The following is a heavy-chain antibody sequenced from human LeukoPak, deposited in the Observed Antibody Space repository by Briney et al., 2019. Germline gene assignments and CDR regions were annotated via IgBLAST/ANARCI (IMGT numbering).Heavy chain of an antibody. Sequence: PGGSLRLSCAASGFTFSSYGMHWVRQAPGKGLEWVAVIWYDGSNKYYADSVKGRFTISRDNSKNTLYLQMNSLRAEDTAIYYCARKLNFGDPFYWGQGTLVTVSS. V-gene: IGHV3-33*01. J-gene: IGHJ4*02. CDR3: ARKLNFGDPFY. CDR2: IWYDGSNK. D-gene: IGHD4-17*01. CDR1: GFTFSSYG.